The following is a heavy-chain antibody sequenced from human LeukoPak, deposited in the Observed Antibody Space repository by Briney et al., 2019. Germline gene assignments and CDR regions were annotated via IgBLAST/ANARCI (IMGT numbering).Heavy chain of an antibody. J-gene: IGHJ5*02. V-gene: IGHV4-34*01. D-gene: IGHD2-15*01. Sequence: PSETLSLTCAVYGGSFSGYYWSWIRQPPGKGLEWIGEINHGGSTNYNPSLKSRVTISVDTSKNQFSLKLSSVTAADTAVYYCARGVRVVAATRTAFMARGFDPWGQGTLVTVSS. CDR3: ARGVRVVAATRTAFMARGFDP. CDR2: INHGGST. CDR1: GGSFSGYY.